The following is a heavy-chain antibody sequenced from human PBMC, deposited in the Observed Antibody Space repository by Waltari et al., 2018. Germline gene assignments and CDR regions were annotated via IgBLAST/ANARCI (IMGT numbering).Heavy chain of an antibody. CDR3: ASGQQLVSWFDP. CDR2: IYTSGRT. Sequence: QVQLQESGPGLVKPSQTLSLTCTVSGGSISSGSYYWSWIRQPAGKGLVWIGRIYTSGRTNYNPSRKSRVTISVDTSKNQFSLKLSSVTAADTAVYYCASGQQLVSWFDPWGQGTLVTVSS. V-gene: IGHV4-61*02. J-gene: IGHJ5*02. CDR1: GGSISSGSYY. D-gene: IGHD6-13*01.